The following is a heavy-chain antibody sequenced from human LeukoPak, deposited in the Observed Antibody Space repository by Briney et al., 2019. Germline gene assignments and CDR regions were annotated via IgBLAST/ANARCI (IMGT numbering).Heavy chain of an antibody. CDR1: GGTFSSYA. Sequence: ASVKVSCKASGGTFSSYAISWVRQAPGQGLEWMGRIIPILGIANYAQKFQGRVTITADRSTSTAYMELSSLRSEDTAVYYCARVVDDSRSDYFDYWGQGTLVTVSS. V-gene: IGHV1-69*04. D-gene: IGHD3-22*01. CDR3: ARVVDDSRSDYFDY. CDR2: IIPILGIA. J-gene: IGHJ4*02.